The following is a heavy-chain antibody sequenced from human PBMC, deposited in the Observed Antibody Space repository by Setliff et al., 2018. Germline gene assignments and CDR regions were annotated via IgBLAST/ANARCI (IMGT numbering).Heavy chain of an antibody. CDR2: IRYDGSNK. CDR3: AKEIGSSSWYPYYYYGMDV. D-gene: IGHD6-13*01. CDR1: GFTFSSYG. J-gene: IGHJ6*02. Sequence: PGGSLRLSCAASGFTFSSYGMHWVRQAPGKGLEWVALIRYDGSNKYYADSVKGRFTISRDNSKNTLYLQMNSLRAEDTAVYYCAKEIGSSSWYPYYYYGMDVWGQGTTVTAP. V-gene: IGHV3-30*02.